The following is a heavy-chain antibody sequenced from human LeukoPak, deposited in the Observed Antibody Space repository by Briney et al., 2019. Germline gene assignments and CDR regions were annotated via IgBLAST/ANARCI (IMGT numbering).Heavy chain of an antibody. J-gene: IGHJ4*02. CDR1: GFTFNTYV. Sequence: GGSLRLSCAASGFTFNTYVMSWVRQAPGKGLEWVSGISGSGGSTDYADSVKGRFTISRDNSKNTLYLHLNNLRAEDTALCYCARDWGRGRYYFDYWGQGTLVTVSS. CDR3: ARDWGRGRYYFDY. CDR2: ISGSGGST. V-gene: IGHV3-23*01. D-gene: IGHD3-16*01.